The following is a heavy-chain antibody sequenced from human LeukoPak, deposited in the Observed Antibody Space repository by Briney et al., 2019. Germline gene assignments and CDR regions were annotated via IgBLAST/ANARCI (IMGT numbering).Heavy chain of an antibody. D-gene: IGHD6-13*01. CDR2: IWYGGSIK. J-gene: IGHJ4*02. V-gene: IGHV3-33*01. CDR3: ARGQQLVKTD. Sequence: GGSLRLSCAASGFNFSTYGIHWVRQAPGKGLEWVAVIWYGGSIKNYADSVKGRITISRDNSKNTVYLQMDSLRAEDTALYYCARGQQLVKTDWGQGTLVTVSS. CDR1: GFNFSTYG.